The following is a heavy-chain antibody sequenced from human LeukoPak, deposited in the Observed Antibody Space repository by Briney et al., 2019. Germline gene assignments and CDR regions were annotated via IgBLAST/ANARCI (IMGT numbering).Heavy chain of an antibody. CDR1: GYSISSGFY. Sequence: SETLSLTCSVSGFSGYSISSGFYWGWIRQPPGKGLEWIGSIFHSGSTNYNPSLKSRVTISVDTSKNQFSLKLSSVTAADTAVYYCARFGGVSYFDYWGQGTLVTVSS. D-gene: IGHD3-16*01. CDR3: ARFGGVSYFDY. V-gene: IGHV4-38-2*02. CDR2: IFHSGST. J-gene: IGHJ4*02.